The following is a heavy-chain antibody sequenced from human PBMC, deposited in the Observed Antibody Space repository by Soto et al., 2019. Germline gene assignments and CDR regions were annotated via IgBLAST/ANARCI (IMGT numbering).Heavy chain of an antibody. J-gene: IGHJ5*02. Sequence: PSQTLSLTCAISGDSVSSNSAAWNWIRQSPSRGLEWLGRTYYRSKWYNDYAVSVKSRITINPDTSKNQFSLQLNSVPPEDTAVYYCARATRVETYNRFDPWGQGTLVTVSS. CDR3: ARATRVETYNRFDP. CDR2: TYYRSKWYN. D-gene: IGHD2-15*01. CDR1: GDSVSSNSAA. V-gene: IGHV6-1*01.